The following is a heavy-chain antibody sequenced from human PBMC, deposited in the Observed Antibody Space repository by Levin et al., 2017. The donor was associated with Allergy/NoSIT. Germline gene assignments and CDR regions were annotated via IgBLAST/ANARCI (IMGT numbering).Heavy chain of an antibody. Sequence: SETLSLTCTVSGGSISSYYWSWIRQPPGKGLEWIGYIYYSGSTNYNPSLKSRVTISVDTSKNQFSLKLSSVTAADTAVYYCARLLSHSSGWDYYFDYWGQGTLVTVSS. J-gene: IGHJ4*02. CDR1: GGSISSYY. D-gene: IGHD6-19*01. CDR2: IYYSGST. CDR3: ARLLSHSSGWDYYFDY. V-gene: IGHV4-59*08.